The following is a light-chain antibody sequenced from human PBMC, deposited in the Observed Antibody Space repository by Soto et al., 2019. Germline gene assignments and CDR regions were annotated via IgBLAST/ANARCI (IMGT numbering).Light chain of an antibody. Sequence: DIPMTQSPSTLSASVGDRVTITCRASQSISTWLAWFQQKPGKAPNLLIYDASTLESGVPSRFSGSGSGTEFTLTISSLQPDDFGTYYCQQYNSYSWTFGQGTKVEIK. CDR2: DAS. J-gene: IGKJ1*01. CDR1: QSISTW. CDR3: QQYNSYSWT. V-gene: IGKV1-5*01.